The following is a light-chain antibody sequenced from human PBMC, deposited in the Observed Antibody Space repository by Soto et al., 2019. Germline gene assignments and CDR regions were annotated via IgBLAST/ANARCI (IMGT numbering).Light chain of an antibody. CDR2: EVS. CDR3: NSYTSSSTYV. V-gene: IGLV2-14*01. Sequence: QSALTQPASVSGSPGQSITISCTGTSSDVGGYNYVSWYQQHPGKAPKLMIYEVSNRPSGVSNRFSGSKSGNTDSLTISGLQAEDEADYYCNSYTSSSTYVFGTGTKLTVL. J-gene: IGLJ1*01. CDR1: SSDVGGYNY.